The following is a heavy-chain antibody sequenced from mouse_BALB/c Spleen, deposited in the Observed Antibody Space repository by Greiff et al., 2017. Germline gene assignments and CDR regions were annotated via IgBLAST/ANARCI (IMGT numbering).Heavy chain of an antibody. J-gene: IGHJ4*01. CDR2: ISYNGST. D-gene: IGHD1-1*01. CDR3: ARWEFYITTVVADYYAMDY. Sequence: EVKLEESGPGLVKPSQSLSLTCTVTGYSITSDYAWNWIRQFPGNNQEWMGYISYNGSTSYNPYLKSRISIPRDTSKNQFFLQLNSVTTEDTATYYCARWEFYITTVVADYYAMDYWGQGTSVTVSS. V-gene: IGHV3-2*02. CDR1: GYSITSDYA.